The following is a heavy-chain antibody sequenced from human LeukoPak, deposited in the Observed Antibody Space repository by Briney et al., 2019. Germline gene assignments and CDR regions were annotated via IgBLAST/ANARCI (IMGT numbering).Heavy chain of an antibody. CDR3: AKAQGDYGPLLDFDY. CDR2: ISSSSSTI. Sequence: GGSLRLSCAASGFTFSSYWMNWVRQAPGKGLEWVSYISSSSSTIYYADSVKGRFTISRDNSKNTLYLQMNSLRAEDAAVYYCAKAQGDYGPLLDFDYWGQGTLVTVSS. J-gene: IGHJ4*02. D-gene: IGHD4/OR15-4a*01. V-gene: IGHV3-48*01. CDR1: GFTFSSYW.